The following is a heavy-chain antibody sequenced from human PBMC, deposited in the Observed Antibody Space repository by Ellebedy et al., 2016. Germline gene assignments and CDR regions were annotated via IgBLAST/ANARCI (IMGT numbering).Heavy chain of an antibody. V-gene: IGHV3-7*01. CDR1: GFTFSSYW. CDR3: ARDASLWFGDSFNAFDI. CDR2: IKQDGSEK. J-gene: IGHJ3*02. D-gene: IGHD3-10*01. Sequence: GESLKISXAASGFTFSSYWMSWVRQAPGKGLEWVANIKQDGSEKYYVDSVKGRFTISRDNAKNSLYLQMNSLRAEDTAVYYCARDASLWFGDSFNAFDIWGQGTMVTVSS.